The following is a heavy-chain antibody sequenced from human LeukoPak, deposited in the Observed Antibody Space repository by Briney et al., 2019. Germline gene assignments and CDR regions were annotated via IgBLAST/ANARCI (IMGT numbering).Heavy chain of an antibody. D-gene: IGHD3-3*01. Sequence: GGSLRPLCAASGFTFDDYGISWVRQTPGKGVEGVSGINWNGGSTGYADSVKGRFTISRDNAKNSLYLQMNSLRAEDTAVYYCARERSDRRFDYWGQGTLVTVSS. CDR2: INWNGGST. V-gene: IGHV3-20*04. J-gene: IGHJ4*02. CDR1: GFTFDDYG. CDR3: ARERSDRRFDY.